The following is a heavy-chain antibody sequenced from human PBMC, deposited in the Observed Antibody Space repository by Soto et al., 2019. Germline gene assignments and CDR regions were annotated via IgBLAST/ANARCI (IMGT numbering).Heavy chain of an antibody. CDR3: AREIAAAGHWFDP. V-gene: IGHV4-31*03. D-gene: IGHD6-13*01. CDR2: IYYSGST. Sequence: PSETLSLTCFVSGGSISSGGYYWSWIRQHPGKGLEWIGYIYYSGSTYYNPSLKSRVTISVDTSKKQFSLKLSSVTAADTAVYYCAREIAAAGHWFDPWGQGTLVTVSS. CDR1: GGSISSGGYY. J-gene: IGHJ5*02.